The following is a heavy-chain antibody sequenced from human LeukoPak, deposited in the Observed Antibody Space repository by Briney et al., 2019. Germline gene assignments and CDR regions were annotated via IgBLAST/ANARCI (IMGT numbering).Heavy chain of an antibody. J-gene: IGHJ3*02. Sequence: TGGSLRLSCAASGSTFRSYAMSWVRQAPGKGLEWVSSISGSGSNTYYADSVKGRFTISRDNSKNTLYLQMNSLRAEDTAVYYCVKALYCSSSSCAFDIWGQGTMVTVSS. V-gene: IGHV3-23*01. CDR3: VKALYCSSSSCAFDI. CDR2: ISGSGSNT. CDR1: GSTFRSYA. D-gene: IGHD2-2*01.